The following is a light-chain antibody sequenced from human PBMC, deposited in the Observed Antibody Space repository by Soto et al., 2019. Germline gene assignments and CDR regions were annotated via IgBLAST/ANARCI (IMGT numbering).Light chain of an antibody. J-gene: IGLJ1*01. V-gene: IGLV2-8*01. CDR2: EVI. Sequence: QSVLTQPPSASGSPGQSVTISCTGTSSDVGDYNYVSWYQQHPGKAPTLLIYEVIKRPSGVPDRFSGSKSGNTASLTVSGLQAEDEADYYGSSYAGSKIYYVFGTG. CDR1: SSDVGDYNY. CDR3: SSYAGSKIYYV.